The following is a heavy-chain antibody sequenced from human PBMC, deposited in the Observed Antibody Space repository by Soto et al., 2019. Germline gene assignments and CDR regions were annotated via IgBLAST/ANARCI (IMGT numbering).Heavy chain of an antibody. J-gene: IGHJ6*02. V-gene: IGHV3-23*01. Sequence: PGGSLRLSCAASGFILSGSAMSWVRQAPGKGPEWVSAISGSGTSTYYADSVKGRFTISGDNSKNTVYLQMNSLRAEDTAVYYCAKGPTIFGVVITFEYYYGMDVWGQGTTVTVS. CDR3: AKGPTIFGVVITFEYYYGMDV. CDR1: GFILSGSA. CDR2: ISGSGTST. D-gene: IGHD3-3*01.